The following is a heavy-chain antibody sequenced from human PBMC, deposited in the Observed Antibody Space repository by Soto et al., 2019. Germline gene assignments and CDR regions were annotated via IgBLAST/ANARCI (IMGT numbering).Heavy chain of an antibody. V-gene: IGHV4-39*01. D-gene: IGHD6-13*01. CDR1: GGSISSSSYY. CDR3: ARQSSSPTPFDY. J-gene: IGHJ4*02. CDR2: IYYSGST. Sequence: QLQLQESGPGLVKPSETLSLTCTVSGGSISSSSYYWGWIRQPPGKGLECIGNIYYSGSTYYNPSLKSRVTISVDTSKNQCSLKLSSVTAADTAVYYCARQSSSPTPFDYWGQGTLVTVSS.